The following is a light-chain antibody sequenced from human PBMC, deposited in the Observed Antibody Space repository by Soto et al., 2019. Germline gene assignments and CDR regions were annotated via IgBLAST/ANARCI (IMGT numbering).Light chain of an antibody. CDR1: QSVLSRSNNKNC. CDR3: QQYNNWPLYT. Sequence: DIVMTQSPESLAVSLGERATINCKSSQSVLSRSNNKNCLAWYQQKSGQPPKLLIYWASARESGVPDRFSGSGSETDFTLTISSLQAEDVAEYYCQQYNNWPLYTFGQGTKLEIK. CDR2: WAS. V-gene: IGKV4-1*01. J-gene: IGKJ2*01.